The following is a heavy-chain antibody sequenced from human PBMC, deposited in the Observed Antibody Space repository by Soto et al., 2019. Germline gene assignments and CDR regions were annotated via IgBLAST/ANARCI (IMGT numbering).Heavy chain of an antibody. CDR2: INHSGST. Sequence: PSETLSLTCAVYGGSFSGYYWSWIRQPPGKGLEWLGEINHSGSTNYNPSLKSRVTISVDTSKNQFSLKLSSVTAADTAVYYCARESGYDFWSGYYMAYYYYGMDVWGQGTTVTVSS. D-gene: IGHD3-3*01. CDR1: GGSFSGYY. J-gene: IGHJ6*02. V-gene: IGHV4-34*01. CDR3: ARESGYDFWSGYYMAYYYYGMDV.